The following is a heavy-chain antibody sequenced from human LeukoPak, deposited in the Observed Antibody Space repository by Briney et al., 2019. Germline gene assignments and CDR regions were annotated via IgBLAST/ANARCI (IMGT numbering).Heavy chain of an antibody. D-gene: IGHD1-14*01. CDR1: GGSITSGSYD. J-gene: IGHJ3*02. CDR2: VYTSGNT. CDR3: ARGTGNAFDI. Sequence: TLSLTCTVSGGSITSGSYDRNWIRQPAGKGLDWIGRVYTSGNTNYSPSLKSRVTISVDTSKNQFSLKLSSVTATDTAVYYCARGTGNAFDIWGQGTMVTVSS. V-gene: IGHV4-61*02.